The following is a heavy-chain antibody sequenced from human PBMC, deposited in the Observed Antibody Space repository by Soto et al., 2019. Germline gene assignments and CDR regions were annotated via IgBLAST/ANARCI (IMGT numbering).Heavy chain of an antibody. CDR1: GFTFSSYA. CDR2: ISGSGGST. Sequence: GGSLRLSCAASGFTFSSYAMSWVRQAPGKGLEWVSAISGSGGSTYYADSVKGRFTISRDNSKNTLYLQMNSLRAEDTAVYYCAKALSAAKIRGAQFDYWGQGTLVTVSS. D-gene: IGHD2-2*01. V-gene: IGHV3-23*01. J-gene: IGHJ4*02. CDR3: AKALSAAKIRGAQFDY.